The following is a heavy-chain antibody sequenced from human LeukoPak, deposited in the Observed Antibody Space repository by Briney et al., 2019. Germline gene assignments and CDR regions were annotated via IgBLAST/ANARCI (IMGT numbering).Heavy chain of an antibody. J-gene: IGHJ4*02. CDR2: ISSSSSYI. CDR1: GFTFSSYS. D-gene: IGHD3-22*01. Sequence: GGSLRLFCAASGFTFSSYSMNWVRQAPGKGLEWVSSISSSSSYIYYADSVKGRFTISRDNAKNSLYLQMNSLRAEDTAVYYCARDLIIPSTMIGSLEYWGQGTLVTVSS. V-gene: IGHV3-21*01. CDR3: ARDLIIPSTMIGSLEY.